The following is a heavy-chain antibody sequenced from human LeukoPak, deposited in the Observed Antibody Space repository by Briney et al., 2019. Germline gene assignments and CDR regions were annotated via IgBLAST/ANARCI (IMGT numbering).Heavy chain of an antibody. J-gene: IGHJ4*02. CDR3: ARDGEGYSGSYHFDH. D-gene: IGHD1-26*01. Sequence: ASVKVSCKASGYTFTSYGISWVRQAPGQGLEWMGWISAYNGNTNYAQKLQGRVTMTTDTSTSTAYMELRSLRSDDTAVYYCARDGEGYSGSYHFDHWGQGTLVTVSS. CDR1: GYTFTSYG. V-gene: IGHV1-18*01. CDR2: ISAYNGNT.